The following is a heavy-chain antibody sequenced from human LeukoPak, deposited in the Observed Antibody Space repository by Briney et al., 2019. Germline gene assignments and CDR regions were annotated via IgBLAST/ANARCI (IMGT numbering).Heavy chain of an antibody. CDR1: GGSISSGSYY. Sequence: PSQTLSLTCTVSGGSISSGSYYWSWIRQPAGKGLEWIGRIYTSGSTNYNPSLKSRVTISVDTSKNQFSLKLSSVTAADTAVYYCARAWSIAAIYYFDYWGQGTLVTVSS. CDR2: IYTSGST. D-gene: IGHD6-6*01. CDR3: ARAWSIAAIYYFDY. V-gene: IGHV4-61*02. J-gene: IGHJ4*02.